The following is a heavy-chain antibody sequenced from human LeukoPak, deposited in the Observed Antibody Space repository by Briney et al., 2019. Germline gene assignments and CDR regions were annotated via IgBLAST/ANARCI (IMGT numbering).Heavy chain of an antibody. D-gene: IGHD3-10*01. CDR1: GGSISSYY. CDR2: IYYSGST. CDR3: ARRFGEY. V-gene: IGHV4-59*01. J-gene: IGHJ4*02. Sequence: SETLSLTCTVSGGSISSYYWSWIRQPPGKGPEWIGYIYYSGSTNYNPSLKSRVTISVDTSKNQFSLKLSSVTAADTAVYYCARRFGEYWGQGTLVTVSS.